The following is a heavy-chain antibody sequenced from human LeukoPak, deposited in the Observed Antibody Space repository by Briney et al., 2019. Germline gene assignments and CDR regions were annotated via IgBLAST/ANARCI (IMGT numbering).Heavy chain of an antibody. Sequence: GGSLRLSCAASGFTFSTYAMTWVRQGPGKGLEWVSLISGSGGSTYYADSVKGRFTISRDNSKNTVYLQMSSLRADDTAVYYCAKSRSGNYCRQDYWGQGTLVTVSS. D-gene: IGHD1-26*01. CDR2: ISGSGGST. CDR1: GFTFSTYA. CDR3: AKSRSGNYCRQDY. J-gene: IGHJ4*02. V-gene: IGHV3-23*01.